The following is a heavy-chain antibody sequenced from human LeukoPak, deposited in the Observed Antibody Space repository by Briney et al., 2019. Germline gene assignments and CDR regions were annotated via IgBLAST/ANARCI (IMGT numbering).Heavy chain of an antibody. V-gene: IGHV4-38-2*02. CDR2: IYHSGST. CDR3: ASSLGDGPSFFGY. J-gene: IGHJ4*02. D-gene: IGHD3-16*01. Sequence: SETLSLTCTVSGYSISSGYYWGWIRQPPGKGLEWIGSIYHSGSTYYNPSLKSRVTISVDTSKNQFSLKLSSVTAADTAVYYCASSLGDGPSFFGYWGQGTLVTVSS. CDR1: GYSISSGYY.